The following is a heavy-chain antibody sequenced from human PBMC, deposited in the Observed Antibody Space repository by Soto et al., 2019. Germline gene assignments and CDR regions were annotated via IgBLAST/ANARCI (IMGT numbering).Heavy chain of an antibody. D-gene: IGHD3-16*01. V-gene: IGHV3-48*01. CDR2: ITGSSSTI. CDR1: GFTLSSYS. J-gene: IGHJ4*02. CDR3: ARTGSNGFLDY. Sequence: TGGSLRLSCEASGFTLSSYSMNWARQAPGKGLEWVSYITGSSSTIYYTDSVKGRFTISRDNAKNSLYLQMNSLRAEDTAVYYCARTGSNGFLDYWGQGTRVTVSS.